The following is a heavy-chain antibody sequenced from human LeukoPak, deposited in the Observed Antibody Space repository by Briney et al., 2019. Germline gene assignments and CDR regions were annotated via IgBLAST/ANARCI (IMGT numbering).Heavy chain of an antibody. D-gene: IGHD1-26*01. CDR2: LSGSGGST. CDR1: GFTFNSYG. CDR3: AKVCGSYRDYFDC. J-gene: IGHJ4*02. Sequence: GGSLRLSCAASGFTFNSYGVSWVRQAPGKGLEWVSALSGSGGSTSYADSVKGRFTISRDNSKNTVYLQMNSLRAEDTAVYYCAKVCGSYRDYFDCWGQGTLVTVSS. V-gene: IGHV3-23*01.